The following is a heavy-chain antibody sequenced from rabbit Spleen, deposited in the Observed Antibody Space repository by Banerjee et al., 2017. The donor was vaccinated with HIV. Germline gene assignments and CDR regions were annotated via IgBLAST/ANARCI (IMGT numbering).Heavy chain of an antibody. Sequence: QEQLEESGGGLFQPGGSLALTCTASGFSVSDKYVMCWVRQAPGKGLELIACIPGGSSGSTWYATWAKGQFTGSKTSSTTVTLQMTSLTAADTATYFCARYGAGSSYFNLWGPGTLVTVS. CDR2: IPGGSSGST. D-gene: IGHD8-1*01. J-gene: IGHJ4*01. V-gene: IGHV1S45*01. CDR1: GFSVSDKYV. CDR3: ARYGAGSSYFNL.